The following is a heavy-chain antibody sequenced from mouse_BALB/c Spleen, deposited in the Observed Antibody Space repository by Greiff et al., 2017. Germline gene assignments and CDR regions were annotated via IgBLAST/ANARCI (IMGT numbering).Heavy chain of an antibody. D-gene: IGHD1-1*01. CDR2: ISSGGSYT. CDR1: GFTFSSYA. CDR3: ASPYYGSSSYYAMDY. V-gene: IGHV5-9-3*01. Sequence: EVKLVESGGGLVKPGGSLKLSCAASGFTFSSYAMSWVRQTPGKGLEWVATISSGGSYTYYPDSVKGRFTISRDNAKNTLYLQMSSLRSEDTAMYYCASPYYGSSSYYAMDYWGQGTSVTVSS. J-gene: IGHJ4*01.